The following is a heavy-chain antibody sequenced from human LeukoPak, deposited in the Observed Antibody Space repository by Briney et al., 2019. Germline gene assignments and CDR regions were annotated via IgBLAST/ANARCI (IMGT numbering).Heavy chain of an antibody. CDR3: ATEYYGAYNY. CDR2: IKSRTDGGTT. J-gene: IGHJ4*02. CDR1: GFTFTNAW. Sequence: GGSLRLSCAASGFTFTNAWMSWVRQAPGKGLEWVGNIKSRTDGGTTDYPAPVKDRFTISRDDSKDTLYLQMNSLKTEDIGVYYCATEYYGAYNYWGQGTLVTVSS. D-gene: IGHD4-17*01. V-gene: IGHV3-15*01.